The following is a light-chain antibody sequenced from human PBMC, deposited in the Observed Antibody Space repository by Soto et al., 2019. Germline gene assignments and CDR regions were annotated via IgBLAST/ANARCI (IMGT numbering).Light chain of an antibody. Sequence: DIPITPSPSTLSASVGDRVIITFRVSESISNWLAWYQQKPGKAPNLLIYKASSLKSGVPLRFSGSGSGTEFTLTINSLQPDDFATYYCQQYDTYWTFGQGTKVDIK. CDR1: ESISNW. J-gene: IGKJ1*01. V-gene: IGKV1-5*03. CDR2: KAS. CDR3: QQYDTYWT.